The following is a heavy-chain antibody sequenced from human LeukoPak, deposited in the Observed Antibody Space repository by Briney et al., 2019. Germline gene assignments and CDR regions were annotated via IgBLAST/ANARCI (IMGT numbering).Heavy chain of an antibody. J-gene: IGHJ4*02. CDR3: ARGPRSSGWLD. CDR2: INTNTGNP. CDR1: GYTFTSCG. V-gene: IGHV7-4-1*02. Sequence: ASVKVSCKASGYTFTSCGISWVRQAPGQGLEWMGWINTNTGNPTYAQGFTGRFVFSLDTSVSTAYLQISSLKAEDTAVYYCARGPRSSGWLDWGQGTLVTVSS. D-gene: IGHD6-19*01.